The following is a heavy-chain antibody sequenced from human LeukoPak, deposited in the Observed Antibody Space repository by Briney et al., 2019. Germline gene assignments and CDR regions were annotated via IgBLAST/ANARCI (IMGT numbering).Heavy chain of an antibody. CDR2: LPSHESYT. J-gene: IGHJ4*02. D-gene: IGHD3-10*01. Sequence: GGSLRLSCVASGFSFRSYGMHWVRQAPGKGLEWVAFLPSHESYTAYADSVKGRFTISRDNFKNTLYLQMNSLRSEDMAVCYCAKEEFSHSVGFDYWGQGTLVTVSS. V-gene: IGHV3-30*02. CDR3: AKEEFSHSVGFDY. CDR1: GFSFRSYG.